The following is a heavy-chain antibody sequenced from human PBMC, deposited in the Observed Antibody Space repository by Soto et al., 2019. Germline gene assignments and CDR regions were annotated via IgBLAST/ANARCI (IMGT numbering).Heavy chain of an antibody. CDR2: ISGSGGST. J-gene: IGHJ5*02. CDR3: AKDGGSSTRLGVNWFDP. V-gene: IGHV3-23*01. CDR1: GFTFSSYA. D-gene: IGHD2-2*01. Sequence: GGSLRLSCAASGFTFSSYAMSWVRQAPGKGLEWVSAISGSGGSTYYADSVKGRFTISRDNSKNTLYLQMNSLRAEDTAAYYCAKDGGSSTRLGVNWFDPWGQGTLVTVSS.